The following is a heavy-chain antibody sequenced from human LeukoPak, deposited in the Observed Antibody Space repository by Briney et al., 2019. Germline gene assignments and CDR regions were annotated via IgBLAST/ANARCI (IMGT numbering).Heavy chain of an antibody. CDR1: GYTFTSYG. D-gene: IGHD3-22*01. Sequence: ASVKVSCKASGYTFTSYGISWVRQAPGQGLEWMGWISAYNGNTNYAQKLQGRVTMTTDTSTSTAYMELRSLRSEDTAVYYCARDGSNYDSSATPSGGWFDPWGQGTLVTVSS. V-gene: IGHV1-18*01. CDR3: ARDGSNYDSSATPSGGWFDP. J-gene: IGHJ5*02. CDR2: ISAYNGNT.